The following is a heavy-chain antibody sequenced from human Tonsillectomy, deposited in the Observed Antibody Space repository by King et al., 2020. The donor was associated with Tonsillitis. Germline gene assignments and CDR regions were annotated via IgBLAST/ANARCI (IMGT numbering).Heavy chain of an antibody. CDR1: GFTFSNYA. CDR2: ISGSGGST. V-gene: IGHV3-23*04. Sequence: VQLVESGGGLVQPGGSLRLSCAASGFTFSNYAMSWVRQAPGKGLEWVSTISGSGGSTYYADSVEGRFTISRDNSKNTLYLQMNSLRAEDTAVYYCAKGVSGYDNMIWGQGTLVTVSS. D-gene: IGHD5-12*01. CDR3: AKGVSGYDNMI. J-gene: IGHJ4*02.